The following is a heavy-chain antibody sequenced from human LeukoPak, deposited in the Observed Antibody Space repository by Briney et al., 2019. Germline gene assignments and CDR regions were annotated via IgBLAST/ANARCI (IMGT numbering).Heavy chain of an antibody. CDR3: ARSDCSGGTCPNWFDS. J-gene: IGHJ5*01. CDR1: GLTVSTNY. CDR2: IYSAGIT. V-gene: IGHV3-66*02. Sequence: GGSLRLSCAASGLTVSTNYMTWVRQAPGKGLEWVSVIYSAGITYYADSVKGRFTISRDNSKNTLFLQMNSLRIEDTAVYCCARSDCSGGTCPNWFDSWGQGTLVTVSS. D-gene: IGHD2-15*01.